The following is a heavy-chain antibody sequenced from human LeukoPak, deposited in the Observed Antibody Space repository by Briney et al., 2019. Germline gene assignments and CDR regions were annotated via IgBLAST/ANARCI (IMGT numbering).Heavy chain of an antibody. CDR2: ISYDGSNK. J-gene: IGHJ4*02. D-gene: IGHD5-12*01. V-gene: IGHV3-30*18. CDR1: GFTCSSYG. Sequence: AGGSLRLSCAASGFTCSSYGMHGVRPAPGKGLEWVAVISYDGSNKYYADSVKGRFTISRDNSKNTLYLQMNSLRAEDTAVDYCAKDGSGYSGYADYWGQGTLVTVSS. CDR3: AKDGSGYSGYADY.